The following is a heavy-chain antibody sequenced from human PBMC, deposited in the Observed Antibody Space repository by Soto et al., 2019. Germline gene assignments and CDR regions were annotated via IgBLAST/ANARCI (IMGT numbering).Heavy chain of an antibody. J-gene: IGHJ4*02. Sequence: ASVKVSCKASGGTFSSYAISWVRQAPGQGLEWMGGIIPIFGTANYAQKFQGRVTITADKSTSTAYMELSSLRSEDTAVYYCAREDDSSGWRYFDYWGQGTLVTVS. CDR1: GGTFSSYA. D-gene: IGHD3-22*01. V-gene: IGHV1-69*06. CDR3: AREDDSSGWRYFDY. CDR2: IIPIFGTA.